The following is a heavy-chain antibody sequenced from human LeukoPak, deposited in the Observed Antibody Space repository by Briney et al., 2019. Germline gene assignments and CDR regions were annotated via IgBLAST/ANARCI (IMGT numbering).Heavy chain of an antibody. J-gene: IGHJ4*02. CDR2: IHSSGGS. V-gene: IGHV4-4*09. D-gene: IGHD1-26*01. CDR1: GASISNYY. Sequence: SETLSLTCTDSGASISNYYWSWIRQTPEEGLEWMGHIHSSGGSSYYPSLKSRLTLSIDTSRNQLSLKLPSVTAADTAVYFCARLGSYHDFWGQGALVTVSS. CDR3: ARLGSYHDF.